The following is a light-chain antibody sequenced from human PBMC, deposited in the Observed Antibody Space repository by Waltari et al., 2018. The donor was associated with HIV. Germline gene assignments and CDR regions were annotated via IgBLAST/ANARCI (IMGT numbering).Light chain of an antibody. CDR1: QSISLY. J-gene: IGKJ4*01. CDR2: AAS. V-gene: IGKV1-39*01. Sequence: DIQMTQSPSSLSASVGDRVTITCRASQSISLYLNWYQQKPGKAPKLLIYAASSLQSGVPSRFSGSASGTDFTLTISSLQPEDFATYYCQQSDSTPTFGGGTKVEIK. CDR3: QQSDSTPT.